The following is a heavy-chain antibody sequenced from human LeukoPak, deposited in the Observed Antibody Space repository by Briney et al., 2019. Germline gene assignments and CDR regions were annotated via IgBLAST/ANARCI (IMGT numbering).Heavy chain of an antibody. V-gene: IGHV1-18*01. D-gene: IGHD3-10*01. J-gene: IGHJ4*02. CDR1: GYTFTSYG. Sequence: ASVKVSCKASGYTFTSYGISWVRQAPGQGLEWMGWISAYNGNTNYAQKLQGRVTMTTDTSTSTAYMVLRSLRSDDTAVYYCATASYYYGSGSYYYFDYWGQGTLVTVSS. CDR3: ATASYYYGSGSYYYFDY. CDR2: ISAYNGNT.